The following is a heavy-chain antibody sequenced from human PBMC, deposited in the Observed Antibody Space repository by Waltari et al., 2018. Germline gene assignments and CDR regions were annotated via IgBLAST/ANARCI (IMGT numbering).Heavy chain of an antibody. J-gene: IGHJ4*02. D-gene: IGHD5-12*01. CDR3: ASGIVARFGDY. Sequence: QVQLVASGGGVVQPGRSLRLSCAASGFTFSSYAMHWVRQAPGKGLEWVAVISYDGSNKYYADAVKGRFTISRDNSKNTLYLQMNSLRAEDTAVYYCASGIVARFGDYWGQGTLVTVSS. CDR1: GFTFSSYA. V-gene: IGHV3-30-3*01. CDR2: ISYDGSNK.